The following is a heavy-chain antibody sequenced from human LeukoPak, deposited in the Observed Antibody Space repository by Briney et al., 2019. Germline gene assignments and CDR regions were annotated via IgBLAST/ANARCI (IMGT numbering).Heavy chain of an antibody. Sequence: QSGGSLRLSCAASGFTFSSYAMSWVRQAPGKGLEWVSAISGSGGSTYYAGSVKGRFTISRDNSKNTLYLQMNSLRAEDTAVYYCAKSYGSGSYYNYYYGMDVWGKGTTVTVSS. CDR2: ISGSGGST. J-gene: IGHJ6*04. D-gene: IGHD3-10*01. V-gene: IGHV3-23*01. CDR1: GFTFSSYA. CDR3: AKSYGSGSYYNYYYGMDV.